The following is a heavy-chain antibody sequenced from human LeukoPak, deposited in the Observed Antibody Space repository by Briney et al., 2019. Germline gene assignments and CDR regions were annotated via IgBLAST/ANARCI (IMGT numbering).Heavy chain of an antibody. J-gene: IGHJ4*02. CDR2: IYYSGST. CDR1: GGSISSSNYY. Sequence: SETLSLTCTVSGGSISSSNYYWGWIRQPPGKGLDWIGNIYYSGSTYYNPSLKSRVTISVDTSKNQFSLKLSSVTAADSAVYYCATSYYDLLTGYYRGAYYFDYWGQGTLVTVSS. CDR3: ATSYYDLLTGYYRGAYYFDY. D-gene: IGHD3-9*01. V-gene: IGHV4-39*07.